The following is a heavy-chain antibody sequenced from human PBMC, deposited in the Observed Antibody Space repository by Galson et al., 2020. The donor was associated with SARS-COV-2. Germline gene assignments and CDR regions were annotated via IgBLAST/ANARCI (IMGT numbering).Heavy chain of an antibody. CDR3: ARVWERGFSYGNWFDP. V-gene: IGHV1-8*01. J-gene: IGHJ5*02. D-gene: IGHD5-18*01. CDR2: MNPKSGNT. CDR1: GYTFTNYD. Sequence: ASVQVSCKASGYTFTNYDINWVRQATAEGLEWMGWMNPKSGNTGYVQKFQGRVTMTRDTSTSTTYMELSSLRPEDTAVYFCARVWERGFSYGNWFDPWGQGTLVTVSS.